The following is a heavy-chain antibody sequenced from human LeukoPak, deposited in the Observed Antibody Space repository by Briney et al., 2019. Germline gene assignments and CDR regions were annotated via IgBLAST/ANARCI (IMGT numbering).Heavy chain of an antibody. V-gene: IGHV4-38-2*02. D-gene: IGHD3-22*01. CDR1: GYSISSGYY. CDR3: ASATYYYDSSGYN. Sequence: SETLSLTGTVSGYSISSGYYWGWIRQPPGKGLEWIGSIYHTGSTYYNPSLKSRVTISVDTSKNQFSLKLNSVTAADTAVYYCASATYYYDSSGYNWGQGTLVTVSS. J-gene: IGHJ4*02. CDR2: IYHTGST.